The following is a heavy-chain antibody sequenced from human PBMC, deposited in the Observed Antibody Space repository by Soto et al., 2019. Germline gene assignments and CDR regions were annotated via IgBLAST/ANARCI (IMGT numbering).Heavy chain of an antibody. V-gene: IGHV1-18*01. Sequence: QVQLVQSGPEVKKPGASVKVSCKASGYRFSGYGMSWLRQAPGQGLEWMGWINGYNGNTKHAQKFRDRVTMTSDTSTNTASMELRSLNSDDTAVYFWARGSGGRYDYWGQGTLISVSS. D-gene: IGHD1-26*01. CDR1: GYRFSGYG. CDR2: INGYNGNT. CDR3: ARGSGGRYDY. J-gene: IGHJ4*02.